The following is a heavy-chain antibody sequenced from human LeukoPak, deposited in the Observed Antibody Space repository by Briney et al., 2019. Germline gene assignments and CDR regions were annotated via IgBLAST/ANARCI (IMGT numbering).Heavy chain of an antibody. CDR2: ISGSGGST. D-gene: IGHD2-2*01. V-gene: IGHV3-23*01. CDR1: GFTFSSYA. Sequence: GGSLRLSCAASGFTFSSYAMSWVRQAPGKGLEWVSAISGSGGSTYYADSMKGRFTISRDNSKNTLYLQMNSLRAEDTAVYYCAKIWSYQLLIDYWGQGTLVTVSS. CDR3: AKIWSYQLLIDY. J-gene: IGHJ4*02.